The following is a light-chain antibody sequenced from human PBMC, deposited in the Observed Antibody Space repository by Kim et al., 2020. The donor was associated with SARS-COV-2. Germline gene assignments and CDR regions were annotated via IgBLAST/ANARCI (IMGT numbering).Light chain of an antibody. Sequence: LFRWERATLPCTASQTVMIDYVAWYQQRPGQSPRLLISAAYTRATGIPDRFTGSGSGTHFSLTIDRLQSEDSGTYYCHQYGTPRGTFGPGTKLEI. J-gene: IGKJ2*01. V-gene: IGKV3-20*01. CDR1: QTVMIDY. CDR2: AAY. CDR3: HQYGTPRGT.